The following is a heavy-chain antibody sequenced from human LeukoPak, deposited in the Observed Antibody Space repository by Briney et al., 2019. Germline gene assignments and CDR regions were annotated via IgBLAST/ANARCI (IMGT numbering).Heavy chain of an antibody. CDR2: IIPIFGTA. J-gene: IGHJ3*02. CDR1: GGTFSSYA. D-gene: IGHD2-2*01. V-gene: IGHV1-69*01. Sequence: SVKVSCKASGGTFSSYAISWVRQAPGQGLEWMGGIIPIFGTANYAQKFQGRVTITADESTSTAYMELSSLRSEDTAVYYCARGRSYCSSTSCSNDAFDIWGQGTMVTVSS. CDR3: ARGRSYCSSTSCSNDAFDI.